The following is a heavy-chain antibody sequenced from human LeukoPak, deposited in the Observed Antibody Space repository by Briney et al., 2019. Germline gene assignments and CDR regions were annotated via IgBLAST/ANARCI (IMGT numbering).Heavy chain of an antibody. CDR2: IYYSGST. CDR1: GGSISSYY. D-gene: IGHD3-16*01. V-gene: IGHV4-59*12. J-gene: IGHJ5*02. Sequence: SESLSLTSTVPGGSISSYYWSWIRQPPGKGLEWIGYIYYSGSTNYNPSLKSRVTISVDTSKNQFSLKLGSVTAADTALYYCAGDWGRGALSWGQGTLVTVSS. CDR3: AGDWGRGALS.